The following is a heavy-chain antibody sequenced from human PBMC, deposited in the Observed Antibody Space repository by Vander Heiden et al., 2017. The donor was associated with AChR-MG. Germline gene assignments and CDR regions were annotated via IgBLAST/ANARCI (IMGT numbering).Heavy chain of an antibody. CDR1: GYTYTSYD. V-gene: IGHV1-8*01. CDR2: MNPNSGNT. Sequence: QVQLVQSGAEVKKPGASVTVSCKASGYTYTSYDINWGRQAHGQGLEWMGWMNPNSGNTGYAQKFQGRVTMTRNTSISTAYMELSSLRSEDTAVYYCARSQDFWSANWFDPWGQGTLVTVSS. D-gene: IGHD3-3*01. CDR3: ARSQDFWSANWFDP. J-gene: IGHJ5*02.